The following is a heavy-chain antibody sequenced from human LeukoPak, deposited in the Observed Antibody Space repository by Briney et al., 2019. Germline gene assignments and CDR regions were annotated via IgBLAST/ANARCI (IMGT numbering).Heavy chain of an antibody. Sequence: ASVKVSCKASGYTFTSYAMNWVRQAPGQGLEWMGWINTNTGNPTYAQGFTGRFVFSLDTSVSTAYLQISSLKAEDTDAYYCSRGNWALDYWGQGTLVTVSS. CDR2: INTNTGNP. CDR1: GYTFTSYA. CDR3: SRGNWALDY. V-gene: IGHV7-4-1*02. D-gene: IGHD7-27*01. J-gene: IGHJ4*02.